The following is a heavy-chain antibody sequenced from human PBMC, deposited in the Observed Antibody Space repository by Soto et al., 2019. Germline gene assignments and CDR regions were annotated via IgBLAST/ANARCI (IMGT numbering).Heavy chain of an antibody. V-gene: IGHV3-23*01. CDR3: AKDPPLPNVAVDVPFGY. CDR1: GFTFSIYA. CDR2: ISGSGGNT. Sequence: EVHLLESGGGLVQPGGSLRLSCTASGFTFSIYAMSWVRQAPGKGLEWVSSISGSGGNTYYADSVKGRFTISRDNSMNTLYLQMIILRGDDTAVYYCAKDPPLPNVAVDVPFGYWGQGTRVTVFS. D-gene: IGHD2-2*01. J-gene: IGHJ4*02.